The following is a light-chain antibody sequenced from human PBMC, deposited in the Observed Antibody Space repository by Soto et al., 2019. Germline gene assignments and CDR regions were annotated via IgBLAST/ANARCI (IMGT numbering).Light chain of an antibody. CDR1: QSVSKY. J-gene: IGKJ4*01. Sequence: EIVLTQSPATLSLSPGERATLSCRAIQSVSKYLAWYQQQPGQAPRLLIHDASHRATGIPARFSGSASGTEFTHTISSPEPEDFGVYSCQQRRHWPQISFSGGTKVEIK. V-gene: IGKV3-11*01. CDR3: QQRRHWPQIS. CDR2: DAS.